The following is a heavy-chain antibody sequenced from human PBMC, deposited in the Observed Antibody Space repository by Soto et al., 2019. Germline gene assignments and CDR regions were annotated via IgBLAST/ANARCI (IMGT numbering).Heavy chain of an antibody. D-gene: IGHD6-19*01. Sequence: QVPLVESGGGVVQPGRSLRLSCAASGFTFSFYGMHWVRQAPGKGLEWVAIIWSDGSQKYYADSVKGRFTISRDNSKKTVDLQMDSLRVDDTAVYYCARWGVGGGWYEQVADYWGQGTLVTVSS. CDR3: ARWGVGGGWYEQVADY. J-gene: IGHJ4*02. V-gene: IGHV3-33*01. CDR2: IWSDGSQK. CDR1: GFTFSFYG.